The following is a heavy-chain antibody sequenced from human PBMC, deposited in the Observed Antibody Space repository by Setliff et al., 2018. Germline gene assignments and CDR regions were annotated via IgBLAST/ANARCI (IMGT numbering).Heavy chain of an antibody. CDR2: MYYSGST. Sequence: SETLSLTCSVSGGSISSGSYYWGWIRQSPGKGLEWIGSMYYSGSTYYNPSLKGRVTLSVDTTKNQFSLKLTSMTAADMAVYFCARHLLVQGTYHFDYWGQGSPVTVSS. CDR3: ARHLLVQGTYHFDY. V-gene: IGHV4-39*01. D-gene: IGHD3-10*01. J-gene: IGHJ4*02. CDR1: GGSISSGSYY.